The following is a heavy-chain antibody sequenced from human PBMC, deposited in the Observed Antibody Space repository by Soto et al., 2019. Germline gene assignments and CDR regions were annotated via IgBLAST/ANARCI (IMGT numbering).Heavy chain of an antibody. CDR2: FYKSATT. CDR3: ARGRYVLTGRCFPNWFDV. Sequence: SETLSLTCSVSGDSISNIDYFWAWIRQPPGQALEYIGSFYKSATTYYNPSFESRVAISVDTSKSRFSLNVTSVTAADTAVYFCARGRYVLTGRCFPNWFDVWGQGALVTVSS. J-gene: IGHJ5*02. CDR1: GDSISNIDYF. V-gene: IGHV4-30-4*01. D-gene: IGHD2-15*01.